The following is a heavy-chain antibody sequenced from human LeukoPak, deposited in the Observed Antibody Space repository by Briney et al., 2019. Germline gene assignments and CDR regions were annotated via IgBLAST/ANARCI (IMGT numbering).Heavy chain of an antibody. D-gene: IGHD3-22*01. V-gene: IGHV3-30*02. CDR2: IRYDGSNK. CDR3: AKSPYDSSGYSSYYYMDV. J-gene: IGHJ6*03. CDR1: GFTFSNFG. Sequence: GGSLRLSCAASGFTFSNFGMHWVRQAPGMGLEWVAFIRYDGSNKYYADSVKGRFTISRDNSKNTLYLQMNSLRPEDTSVYYCAKSPYDSSGYSSYYYMDVWGKGTTVTVSS.